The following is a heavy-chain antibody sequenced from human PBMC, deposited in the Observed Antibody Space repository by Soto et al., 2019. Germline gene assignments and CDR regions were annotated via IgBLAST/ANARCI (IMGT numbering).Heavy chain of an antibody. J-gene: IGHJ2*01. Sequence: QVQLVQSGAEVKKPGASVKVSCKASGYTFTSYDINWVRQATGQGLEWMGWMNPNSGNTGYAQKFQGRVTMTRNPSISTAYMELSSLRSEDPAVYYCARGASTRYYDAAWYFDLWGRGTLVTVSS. CDR2: MNPNSGNT. CDR1: GYTFTSYD. CDR3: ARGASTRYYDAAWYFDL. D-gene: IGHD3-22*01. V-gene: IGHV1-8*01.